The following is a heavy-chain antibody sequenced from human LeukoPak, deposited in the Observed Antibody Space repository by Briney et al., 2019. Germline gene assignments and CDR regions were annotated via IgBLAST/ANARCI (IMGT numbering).Heavy chain of an antibody. J-gene: IGHJ6*03. V-gene: IGHV4-34*01. CDR2: INHSGST. CDR1: GGSFSGYY. D-gene: IGHD3-10*01. Sequence: SETLSLTCAVYGGSFSGYYWSWIRQPPGKGLEWIGEINHSGSTNYNPSLKSRVTISVDTSKNQFSLKLSSVTAADTAVYYCARGLSGSYYLTYYYYMDAWGKGTTVAVSS. CDR3: ARGLSGSYYLTYYYYMDA.